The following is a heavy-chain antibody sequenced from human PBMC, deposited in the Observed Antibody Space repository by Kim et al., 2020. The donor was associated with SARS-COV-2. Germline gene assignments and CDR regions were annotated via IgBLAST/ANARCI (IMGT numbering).Heavy chain of an antibody. CDR2: ISWNSDKI. CDR3: AKDISVEHTPYYFDY. CDR1: GFTFDDCA. J-gene: IGHJ4*01. V-gene: IGHV3-9*01. D-gene: IGHD2-21*01. Sequence: GGSLRLSCAASGFTFDDCAMHWVRQAPGKGMEGVSYISWNSDKIAYTDSVRGRFTIPRDNAKNSLYLQMNSLRAKDTALYFCAKDISVEHTPYYFDYWG.